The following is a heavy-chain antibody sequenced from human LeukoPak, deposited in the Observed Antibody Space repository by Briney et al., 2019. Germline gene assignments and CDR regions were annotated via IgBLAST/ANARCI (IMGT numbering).Heavy chain of an antibody. CDR3: ARVAGYYGSGSNYFDY. J-gene: IGHJ4*02. Sequence: ASVKVSCKASGYTFTGYYMHWVRQAPGQGLEWMGWINPNSGGTNYAQKFQGRVTMTRDTSISTAYMELSRLRSDDTAVYYSARVAGYYGSGSNYFDYWGQGTLVTVSS. CDR2: INPNSGGT. CDR1: GYTFTGYY. V-gene: IGHV1-2*02. D-gene: IGHD3-10*01.